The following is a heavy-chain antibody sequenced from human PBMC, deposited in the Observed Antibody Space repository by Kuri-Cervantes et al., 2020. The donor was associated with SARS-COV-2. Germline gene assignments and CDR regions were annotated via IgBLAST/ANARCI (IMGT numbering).Heavy chain of an antibody. CDR1: GGTFRSDT. Sequence: SVKVSCKASGGTFRSDTLNWVRQAPGQGLEWVGGIIPMLDITNYGQKFQGRVTITADESTSTAYMELSSLRSEDTAVYYCARDTLITMVRGVFDYWGQGTLVAVSS. D-gene: IGHD3-10*01. V-gene: IGHV1-69*10. J-gene: IGHJ4*02. CDR2: IIPMLDIT. CDR3: ARDTLITMVRGVFDY.